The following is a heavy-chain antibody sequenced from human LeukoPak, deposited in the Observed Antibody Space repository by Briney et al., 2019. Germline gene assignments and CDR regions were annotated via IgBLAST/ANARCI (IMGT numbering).Heavy chain of an antibody. J-gene: IGHJ4*02. Sequence: GGSLRLSCAASGFTFSTYTMNWVRQAPGKGLEWVSSISSSSSYTYNADSVKGRFTISRDNAKNSLYLQMNSLRAEDTAVYYCARDYYGDYAFDYWGQGTLVTVSS. D-gene: IGHD4-17*01. V-gene: IGHV3-21*01. CDR3: ARDYYGDYAFDY. CDR1: GFTFSTYT. CDR2: ISSSSSYT.